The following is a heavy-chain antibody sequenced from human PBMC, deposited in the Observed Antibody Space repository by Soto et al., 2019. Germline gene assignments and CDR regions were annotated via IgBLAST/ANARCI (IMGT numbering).Heavy chain of an antibody. Sequence: GGSLILSCAGSGFTFRSNCMNWVRQAPGKGLEWVSSISGSGDYTYYADSVKGRFTISRDNTKNTVYLQMNSLRAEDTAVYYCAREVIADYFDYWGQGTLVTVSS. D-gene: IGHD6-13*01. J-gene: IGHJ4*02. V-gene: IGHV3-23*01. CDR3: AREVIADYFDY. CDR2: ISGSGDYT. CDR1: GFTFRSNC.